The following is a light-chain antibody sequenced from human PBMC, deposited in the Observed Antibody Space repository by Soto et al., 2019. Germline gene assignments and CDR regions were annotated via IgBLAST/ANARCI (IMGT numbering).Light chain of an antibody. J-gene: IGKJ1*01. Sequence: DIQMTQSPSSLSAPVGDRVTITCQASQDISNYLNWYQHKPGKAPKILIYDASTLETGVPSRFSGSGSGTDFTFTISSLQPDDFATYYCQQYNSYSWTFGQGTKVDIK. CDR1: QDISNY. CDR3: QQYNSYSWT. CDR2: DAS. V-gene: IGKV1-33*01.